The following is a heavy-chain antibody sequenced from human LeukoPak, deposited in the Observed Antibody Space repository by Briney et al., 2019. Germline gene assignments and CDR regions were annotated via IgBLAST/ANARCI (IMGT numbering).Heavy chain of an antibody. Sequence: PSETLSLTCSVSGGSITSFYWSWIRQPAGKGLEWIGRIYTTGSTTYNPSLKSRVTMSVDTSKNQFSLKLSSVTAADTAVYYCARDSYAEYCGGDCSTWGQGTLVTVSS. CDR2: IYTTGST. D-gene: IGHD2-21*02. CDR1: GGSITSFY. V-gene: IGHV4-4*07. CDR3: ARDSYAEYCGGDCST. J-gene: IGHJ5*02.